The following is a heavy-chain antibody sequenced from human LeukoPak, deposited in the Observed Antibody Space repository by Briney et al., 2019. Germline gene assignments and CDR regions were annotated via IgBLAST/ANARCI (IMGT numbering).Heavy chain of an antibody. D-gene: IGHD5-12*01. CDR2: INPNGGVT. J-gene: IGHJ4*02. Sequence: ASVKVSCKASGYTFTGYYMYWVRQAPGQGLGWVGWINPNGGVTNYAQKFQGRVTMTRDTSISTAYMEVSRLRYDDTAVYYCARAILGYSGYDWDYWGQGTLVTVSS. CDR1: GYTFTGYY. CDR3: ARAILGYSGYDWDY. V-gene: IGHV1-2*02.